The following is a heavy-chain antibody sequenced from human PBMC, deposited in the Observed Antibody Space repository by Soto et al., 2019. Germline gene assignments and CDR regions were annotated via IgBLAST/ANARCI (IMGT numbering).Heavy chain of an antibody. CDR2: IYPGDSDT. V-gene: IGHV5-51*01. CDR3: ASPPRHDSSRTGAFDT. J-gene: IGHJ3*02. D-gene: IGHD3-22*01. Sequence: GESQKISCKSSGYRFTRYLSVLVRQMPVKGLEWLGIIYPGDSDTRYSPPFKAKVPISADKSTSTAYLQWSSLRASDTAMYYCASPPRHDSSRTGAFDTGVQGKRFTVSS. CDR1: GYRFTRYL.